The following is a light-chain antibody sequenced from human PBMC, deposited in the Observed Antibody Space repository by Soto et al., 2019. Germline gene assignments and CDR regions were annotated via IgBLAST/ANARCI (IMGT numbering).Light chain of an antibody. Sequence: QAVLTQPPSASWPPGQRFTLSCSGSSSNIGTKTVNWYQHVPGTAPKLPMYSNNQRPSGVPDRFSGSKSGTLASLDISGLQSEDEADFDCATWDDSLNGPVFGGGTKLTVL. CDR1: SSNIGTKT. V-gene: IGLV1-44*01. J-gene: IGLJ3*02. CDR3: ATWDDSLNGPV. CDR2: SNN.